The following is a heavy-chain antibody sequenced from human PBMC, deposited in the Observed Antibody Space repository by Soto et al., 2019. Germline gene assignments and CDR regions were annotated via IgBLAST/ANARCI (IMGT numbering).Heavy chain of an antibody. CDR1: GGSISSNY. J-gene: IGHJ4*02. D-gene: IGHD6-13*01. Sequence: SETLSLTCTVPGGSISSNYWTWIRQPPGKGLEWIGYVYNSGSTNYNPSLKSRVTISEDTSKSQFSLKVNSMTTADTAVYYCARYRREAVAGYTLDNWGQGILVTVSS. V-gene: IGHV4-59*01. CDR2: VYNSGST. CDR3: ARYRREAVAGYTLDN.